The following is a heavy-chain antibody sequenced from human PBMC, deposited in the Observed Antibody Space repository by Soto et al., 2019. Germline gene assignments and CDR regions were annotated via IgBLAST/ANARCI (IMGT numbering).Heavy chain of an antibody. CDR2: ISSSSSYI. CDR1: GFTSSSYS. J-gene: IGHJ3*02. CDR3: ASNGHYYDSSGAADAFDI. D-gene: IGHD3-22*01. Sequence: GGSLRLSCAASGFTSSSYSMNWVRQAPGKGLEWVSSISSSSSYIYYADSVKGRFTISRDNAKNSLYLQMNSLRAEDTAVYYCASNGHYYDSSGAADAFDIWGQGTMVTVSS. V-gene: IGHV3-21*01.